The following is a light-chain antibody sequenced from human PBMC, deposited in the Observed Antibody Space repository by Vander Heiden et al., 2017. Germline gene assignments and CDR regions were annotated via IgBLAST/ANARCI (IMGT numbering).Light chain of an antibody. CDR2: TAS. CDR1: QRILNY. V-gene: IGKV1-39*01. Sequence: DIQMTQSPSSLSASVGDRVTITCRASQRILNYLNWYQQKPGKAPKLLIYTASSLKSGVPSRFSGSGSGTDFTLAISRLQPEDVATYYCQQRDDIPITFGGGTTVEIK. CDR3: QQRDDIPIT. J-gene: IGKJ4*01.